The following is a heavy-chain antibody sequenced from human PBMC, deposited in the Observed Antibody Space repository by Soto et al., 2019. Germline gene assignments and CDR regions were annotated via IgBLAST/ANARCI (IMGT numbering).Heavy chain of an antibody. CDR2: ISGSGGST. Sequence: LRLSCAASGFTFSSYAMSWVHQAPGKGLEWVSAISGSGGSTYYADSVKGRFTISRDNSKNTLYLQMNSLRAEDTAVYYCAKFLGYSSGWYAYWGQGTLVTVSS. CDR3: AKFLGYSSGWYAY. J-gene: IGHJ4*02. V-gene: IGHV3-23*01. CDR1: GFTFSSYA. D-gene: IGHD6-19*01.